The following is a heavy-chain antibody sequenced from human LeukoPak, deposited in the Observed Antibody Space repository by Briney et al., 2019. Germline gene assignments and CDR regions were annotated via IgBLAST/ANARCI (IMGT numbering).Heavy chain of an antibody. D-gene: IGHD6-6*01. CDR3: ARTSIAARRANAFDI. J-gene: IGHJ3*02. Sequence: SQTLSLTCAVSGGSISSGGYSWSWIRQPPGKGLEWIGYIYHSGSTYYNPSLKSRVTISVGRSKNQFSLELSSVTAADTAVCYCARTSIAARRANAFDIWGQGTMVTVSS. CDR1: GGSISSGGYS. CDR2: IYHSGST. V-gene: IGHV4-30-2*01.